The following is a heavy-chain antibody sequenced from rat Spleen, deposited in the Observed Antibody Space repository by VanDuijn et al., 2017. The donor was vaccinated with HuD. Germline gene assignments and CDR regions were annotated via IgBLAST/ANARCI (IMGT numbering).Heavy chain of an antibody. V-gene: IGHV5-31*01. Sequence: EVQLVESGGGLVQPGRSLKVSCVASGFTFNNYWMSWIRQAPGKGLEWIASITDTGDNIYYPDSVKGRFTISRDNAQNTLYLQMNSLRSEDTATYYCTRGYYFDYWGQGVMVTVSS. CDR2: ITDTGDNI. CDR3: TRGYYFDY. J-gene: IGHJ2*01. CDR1: GFTFNNYW.